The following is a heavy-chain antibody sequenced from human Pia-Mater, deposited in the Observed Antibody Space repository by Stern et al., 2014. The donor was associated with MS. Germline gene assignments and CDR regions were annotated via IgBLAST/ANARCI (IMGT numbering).Heavy chain of an antibody. J-gene: IGHJ6*02. CDR2: IYNTGIT. CDR3: VRDVYQPSLYSYNMDV. D-gene: IGHD6-13*01. CDR1: GGSISRGDYY. Sequence: VQLEESGPGLVKPSQALSLTCTVSGGSISRGDYYWSWIRQSPGKGLEYIGHIYNTGITYYNPSLKGPVTIPINTSDNQFSLCLGSVTAADTAVYYCVRDVYQPSLYSYNMDVWGQGTTVTVSS. V-gene: IGHV4-30-4*08.